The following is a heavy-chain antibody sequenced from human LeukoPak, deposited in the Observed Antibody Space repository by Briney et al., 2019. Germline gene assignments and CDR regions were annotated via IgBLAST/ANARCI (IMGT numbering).Heavy chain of an antibody. D-gene: IGHD3-10*01. V-gene: IGHV4-4*02. CDR3: AGVSGLLWFGELRCFDY. J-gene: IGHJ4*02. CDR2: IYHSGST. CDR1: GGSISSSNW. Sequence: SETLSLTCAVSGGSISSSNWWSWVRQPPGKGLEWIGEIYHSGSTNYNPSLKSRVTISVDKSKNQFSLKLSSVTAADTAVYYCAGVSGLLWFGELRCFDYWGQGTLVTVSS.